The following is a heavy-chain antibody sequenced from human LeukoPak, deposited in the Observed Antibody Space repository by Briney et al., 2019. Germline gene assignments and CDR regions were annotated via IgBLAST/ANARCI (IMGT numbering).Heavy chain of an antibody. CDR2: INPNSGGT. CDR3: ANNPAERRLPDY. J-gene: IGHJ4*02. D-gene: IGHD1-1*01. V-gene: IGHV1-2*02. Sequence: ASVKVSCKASAYTFTGYYIHWVRQAPGQGLEWMGWINPNSGGTNYAQKFQGRVTMTRDPSISTAYIELSRLRFDDTAVYYCANNPAERRLPDYWGQGTLVTVSS. CDR1: AYTFTGYY.